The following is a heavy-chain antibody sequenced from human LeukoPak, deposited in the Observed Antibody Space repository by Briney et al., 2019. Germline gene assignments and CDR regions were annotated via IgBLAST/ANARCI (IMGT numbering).Heavy chain of an antibody. J-gene: IGHJ4*02. CDR3: VSLARDY. D-gene: IGHD3-3*02. V-gene: IGHV3-53*01. CDR2: IHDDGST. Sequence: GGSLRLSCAASGFIVSNTYMTWVRQAPGKGLEWVSVIHDDGSTYYADSVKGRFTISRDNSKNMLFLRMNSLRVEDTAVYFCVSLARDYWGQGTLVSVSS. CDR1: GFIVSNTY.